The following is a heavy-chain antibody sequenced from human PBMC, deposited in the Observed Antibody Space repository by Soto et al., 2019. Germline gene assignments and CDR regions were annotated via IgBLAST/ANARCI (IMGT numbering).Heavy chain of an antibody. CDR1: GFTFSDYA. J-gene: IGHJ4*02. D-gene: IGHD3-3*01. CDR3: ARSATIFGVIARFDK. V-gene: IGHV3-30-3*01. CDR2: ISYDENNE. Sequence: HPGGSLRLSCVASGFTFSDYAMQWVRQAPGKGLEWVAGISYDENNEYYADSVKGRFTISRDNSKNTVYLQMNSLRGEDTAVYYCARSATIFGVIARFDKWGQGT.